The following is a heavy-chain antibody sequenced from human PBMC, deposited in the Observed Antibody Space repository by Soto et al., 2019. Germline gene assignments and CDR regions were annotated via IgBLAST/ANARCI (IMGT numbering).Heavy chain of an antibody. Sequence: SETLSLTCTVSGGSISSYYWSWIRQPPGKGLEWIGYIYYSGSTNYNPSLKSRVTISVDTSKNQFSLKLSSVTAADTAVYYCARDHPLSSGWYGFGFDPWGQGTLVTVSS. J-gene: IGHJ5*02. D-gene: IGHD6-19*01. CDR1: GGSISSYY. CDR3: ARDHPLSSGWYGFGFDP. CDR2: IYYSGST. V-gene: IGHV4-59*01.